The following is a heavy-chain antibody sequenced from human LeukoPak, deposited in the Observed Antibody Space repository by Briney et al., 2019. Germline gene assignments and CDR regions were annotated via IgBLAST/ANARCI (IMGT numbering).Heavy chain of an antibody. CDR3: ARGEGYSYGN. CDR1: GGSFSGYY. Sequence: SETLSLTCAVYGGSFSGYYWSWIRQPPGKGLEWIGEINHSGSTNYNPSLKSRVTISVDTSKNQFSLKLSSVTAADTAVYYCARGEGYSYGNWGQGTLVTVSS. D-gene: IGHD5-18*01. CDR2: INHSGST. V-gene: IGHV4-34*01. J-gene: IGHJ4*02.